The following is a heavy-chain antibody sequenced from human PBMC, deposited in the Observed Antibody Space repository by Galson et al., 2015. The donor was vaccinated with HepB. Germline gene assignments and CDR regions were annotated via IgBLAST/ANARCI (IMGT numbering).Heavy chain of an antibody. D-gene: IGHD4-11*01. CDR3: ARGYSNYDSYFDY. CDR1: GGSISSGGYS. V-gene: IGHV4-30-2*01. J-gene: IGHJ4*02. CDR2: IYHSGGT. Sequence: TLSLTCAVSGGSISSGGYSWSWIRQPPGKGLEWIGYIYHSGGTYYNPSLKSRVTISVDRSKNQFSLKLSSVTAADTAVYYCARGYSNYDSYFDYWGQGALVTVSS.